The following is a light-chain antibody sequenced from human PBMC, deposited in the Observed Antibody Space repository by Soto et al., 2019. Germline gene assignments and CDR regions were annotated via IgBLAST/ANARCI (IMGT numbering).Light chain of an antibody. J-gene: IGKJ4*01. V-gene: IGKV3-20*01. CDR3: QQYGDSFT. CDR2: AAS. Sequence: EIVLTQSPGTLSLSPGERATLSCRASQSVSSSYLAWCQQKPGQAPRLLIYAASSRATGIPDRFSGSGSGTDFTLTISRLEPEDFAEYYCQQYGDSFTFGGGTKVEIK. CDR1: QSVSSSY.